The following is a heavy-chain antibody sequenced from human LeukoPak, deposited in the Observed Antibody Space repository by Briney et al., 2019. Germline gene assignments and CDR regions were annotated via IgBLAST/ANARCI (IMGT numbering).Heavy chain of an antibody. CDR3: ARHGYGEHYYFDY. D-gene: IGHD3-22*01. V-gene: IGHV5-10-1*01. J-gene: IGHJ4*02. Sequence: GESLKISCKGFGYSFTNYWISWVRQMPGKGLEWMGRIDPRDSYTNYSPSFQGHVTISADKSISTAYLQWSSLKASDTAMYYCARHGYGEHYYFDYWGQGTLVTVSS. CDR2: IDPRDSYT. CDR1: GYSFTNYW.